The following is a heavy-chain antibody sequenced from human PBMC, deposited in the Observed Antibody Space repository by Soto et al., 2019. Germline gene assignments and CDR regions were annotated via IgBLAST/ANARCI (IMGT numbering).Heavy chain of an antibody. Sequence: EVQLVESGGGLVKPGGSLRLSCAASGFTFSSYSMNWVRQAPGKGLEWVSSISSSSSYRYYADSVKGRFTISRDNAKNSLYLQMNSLRAEDTAVYYCARVAITMVRGPTAFDIWGQGTMVTVSS. D-gene: IGHD3-10*01. CDR3: ARVAITMVRGPTAFDI. CDR2: ISSSSSYR. J-gene: IGHJ3*02. CDR1: GFTFSSYS. V-gene: IGHV3-21*01.